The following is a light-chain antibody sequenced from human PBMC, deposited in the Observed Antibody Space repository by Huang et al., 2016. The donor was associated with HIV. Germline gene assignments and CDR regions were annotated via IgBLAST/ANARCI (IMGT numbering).Light chain of an antibody. Sequence: DVVMTQSPLSLPVTLGQPASISCRSSESLVFSGGDGNTYLSWFQQRPGQSPRRLIYKVSHRDSGVPDRLSGSGSGTDFTLEISRVEAEDVAIYYCMQATHWLRTFDQGTKVE. J-gene: IGKJ1*01. CDR1: ESLVFSGGDGNTY. CDR2: KVS. CDR3: MQATHWLRT. V-gene: IGKV2-30*01.